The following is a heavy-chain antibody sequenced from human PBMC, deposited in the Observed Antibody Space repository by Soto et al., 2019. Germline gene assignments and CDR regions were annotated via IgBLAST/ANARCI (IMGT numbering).Heavy chain of an antibody. D-gene: IGHD6-6*01. Sequence: GESLKISCKGSGYSFTSYWISWVRQMPGKGLEWMGRIDPSDSYTNYSPSFQGHVTISADKSISTAYLQWSSLKASDTAMYYCARWEAARQVLYYYYYGMDVWGKGTTVTVSS. CDR3: ARWEAARQVLYYYYYGMDV. CDR1: GYSFTSYW. V-gene: IGHV5-10-1*01. J-gene: IGHJ6*04. CDR2: IDPSDSYT.